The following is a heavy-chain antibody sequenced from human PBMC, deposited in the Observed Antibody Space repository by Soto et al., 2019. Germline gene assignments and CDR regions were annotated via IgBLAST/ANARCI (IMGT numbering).Heavy chain of an antibody. CDR1: GFTFSSYW. J-gene: IGHJ6*03. Sequence: GGSLRLSCAASGFTFSSYWMSWVRQAPGKGLEWVANIKQDGSEKYYVDSVKGRFTISRDNAKNSLYLQMNSLRAEDTAVYYCARAYYYGSGSYYNRGYYYMDVWGKGTTVTVSS. CDR3: ARAYYYGSGSYYNRGYYYMDV. CDR2: IKQDGSEK. V-gene: IGHV3-7*01. D-gene: IGHD3-10*01.